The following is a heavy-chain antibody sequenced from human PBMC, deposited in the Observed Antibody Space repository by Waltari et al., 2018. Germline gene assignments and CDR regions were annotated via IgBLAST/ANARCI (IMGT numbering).Heavy chain of an antibody. CDR2: ISGSGGST. Sequence: EVQLLESGGGLVQPGGSLSLSCAASGFTFSSYAMSWVRQAPGKGLEWVSAISGSGGSTYYADSVKCRFTISRDNSKNTLYLQMNSLRAEDTAVYYCAKVLLARIYYYYYGMDVWGQGTTVTVSS. D-gene: IGHD2-15*01. CDR1: GFTFSSYA. V-gene: IGHV3-23*01. J-gene: IGHJ6*02. CDR3: AKVLLARIYYYYYGMDV.